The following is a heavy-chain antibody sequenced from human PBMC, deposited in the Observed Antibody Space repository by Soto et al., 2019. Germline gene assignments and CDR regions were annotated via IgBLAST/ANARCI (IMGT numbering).Heavy chain of an antibody. V-gene: IGHV4-4*02. J-gene: IGHJ6*02. CDR3: ARGAHGFSFYYCMDV. Sequence: PSETLSLTCAVSGGSISNNNWWSWVRQPPGKGLEWIGEIHHIGSTNYNPSLQSRVTIEVDKSKNQFSLNLRSVTAADTAVYYCARGAHGFSFYYCMDVGGQVTTVTGS. CDR2: IHHIGST. D-gene: IGHD5-12*01. CDR1: GGSISNNNW.